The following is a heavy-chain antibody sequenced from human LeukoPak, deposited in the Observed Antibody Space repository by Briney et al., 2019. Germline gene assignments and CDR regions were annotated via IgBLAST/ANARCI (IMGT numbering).Heavy chain of an antibody. V-gene: IGHV3-23*01. CDR2: ISGSGGST. J-gene: IGHJ4*02. D-gene: IGHD3/OR15-3a*01. CDR1: GFTFSNYG. CDR3: AKDADFFPSNLFDY. Sequence: GGTLRLSCAASGFTFSNYGMSWVRQAPGKGLEWVSGISGSGGSTYYADSVKGRFTISRDNSKNTLYLQMNSLRAEDTAVYYCAKDADFFPSNLFDYWGQGTLVTVSS.